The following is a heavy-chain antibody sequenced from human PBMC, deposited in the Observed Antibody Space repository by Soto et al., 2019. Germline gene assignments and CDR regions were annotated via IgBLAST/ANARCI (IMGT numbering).Heavy chain of an antibody. D-gene: IGHD3-10*01. J-gene: IGHJ6*02. Sequence: PGESLKISCKGSGYSFTNYWIGWVRQMPGKGLEWMGFIYPGDSDTRYSPSFQGQVTISADKSISTAYLQWSSLRASDTAMYYCATTLTSYYVSANTPLYYSGLDNWRQGPTVEVSS. CDR1: GYSFTNYW. CDR3: ATTLTSYYVSANTPLYYSGLDN. V-gene: IGHV5-51*01. CDR2: IYPGDSDT.